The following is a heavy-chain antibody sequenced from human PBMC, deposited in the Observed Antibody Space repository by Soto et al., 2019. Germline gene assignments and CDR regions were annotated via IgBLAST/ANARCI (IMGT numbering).Heavy chain of an antibody. Sequence: GSLRLSCAASGFTFNNYAMTWVRQAPGKGLEWVSSLTGSGTNTYYADSVKGRFAIYRDNSKNTLYLQMNSLRAEDAAVYYCARDLRHENDFWGQGTLVNVS. CDR3: ARDLRHENDF. CDR1: GFTFNNYA. J-gene: IGHJ4*02. CDR2: LTGSGTNT. D-gene: IGHD5-12*01. V-gene: IGHV3-23*01.